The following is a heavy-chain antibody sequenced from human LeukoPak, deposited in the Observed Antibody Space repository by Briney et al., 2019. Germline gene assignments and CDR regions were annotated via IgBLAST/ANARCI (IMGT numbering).Heavy chain of an antibody. CDR1: GGSISSTSYY. CDR3: ARSYCSSTSCYASGYFDY. V-gene: IGHV4-39*01. Sequence: SETLSLTCTVSGGSISSTSYYWGWIRQPPGKGLEWIASIYYSGSTYYNPSLKSRVTISVDTSKNQFSLRLNSVTAADTAVCYCARSYCSSTSCYASGYFDYWGQGTLVTVSS. CDR2: IYYSGST. D-gene: IGHD2-2*01. J-gene: IGHJ4*02.